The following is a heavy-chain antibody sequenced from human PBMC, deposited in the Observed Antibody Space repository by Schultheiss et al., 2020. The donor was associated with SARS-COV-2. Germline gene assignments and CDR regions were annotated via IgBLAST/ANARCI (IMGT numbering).Heavy chain of an antibody. Sequence: ASVKVSCKASGYTFTSYDINWVRQATGQGLEWMGWMNPNSGNTGYAQKFQGRVTITRNTSISTAYMELSSLRSEDTAVYYCARGFSDSSGWYILGDWFDPWGQGTLVTVSS. CDR1: GYTFTSYD. D-gene: IGHD6-19*01. CDR3: ARGFSDSSGWYILGDWFDP. J-gene: IGHJ5*02. V-gene: IGHV1-8*03. CDR2: MNPNSGNT.